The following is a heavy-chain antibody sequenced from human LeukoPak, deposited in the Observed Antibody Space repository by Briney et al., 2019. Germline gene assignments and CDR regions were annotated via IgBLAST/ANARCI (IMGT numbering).Heavy chain of an antibody. CDR2: MNPNSGNT. Sequence: ASEKVSCKASGYTFTSYDINWVRQATGQGLEWMGWMNPNSGNTGYAQKFQGRVTITRNTSISTAYMELSSLRSEDTAVYYCALDGSSGAYFDYWGQGTLVTVSS. V-gene: IGHV1-8*03. CDR1: GYTFTSYD. D-gene: IGHD6-6*01. CDR3: ALDGSSGAYFDY. J-gene: IGHJ4*02.